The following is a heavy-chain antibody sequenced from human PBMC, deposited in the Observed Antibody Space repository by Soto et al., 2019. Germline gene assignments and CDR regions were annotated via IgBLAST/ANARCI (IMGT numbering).Heavy chain of an antibody. CDR2: IIPILGIA. CDR3: ARSLGGQLLVNDAFDI. CDR1: GGTFSSYT. Sequence: ASVKVSCKASGGTFSSYTISWVRQAPGQGLEWMGRIIPILGIANYAQKFQGRVTITADKSTSTAYMELSSLRSEDTAVYYCARSLGGQLLVNDAFDIWGQGTMVTVSS. V-gene: IGHV1-69*02. J-gene: IGHJ3*02. D-gene: IGHD2-2*01.